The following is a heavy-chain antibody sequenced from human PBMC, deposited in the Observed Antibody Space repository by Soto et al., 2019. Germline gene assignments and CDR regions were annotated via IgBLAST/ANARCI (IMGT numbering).Heavy chain of an antibody. CDR2: INDSGRT. CDR3: ARASGYSGYDLI. J-gene: IGHJ4*02. Sequence: SETLSLTCSVSGGSVTSDSYYWNWIRQPPGKGLDWIGYINDSGRTNYNTSLRTRVNILVDKSKNQFSLRLNSVTATDTAVYYCARASGYSGYDLIWGQGTLVTVSS. V-gene: IGHV4-61*01. D-gene: IGHD5-12*01. CDR1: GGSVTSDSYY.